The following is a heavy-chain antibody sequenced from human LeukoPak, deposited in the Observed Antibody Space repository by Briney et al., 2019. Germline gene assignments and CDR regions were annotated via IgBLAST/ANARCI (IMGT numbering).Heavy chain of an antibody. CDR1: XXSISXGGYS. J-gene: IGHJ3*02. V-gene: IGHV4-30-2*01. Sequence: XXSISXGGYSWSWIRQPPGKGLEWIVYIYHSGSTYYNPSLKSRVTISVDRSKNQFSLKLSSVTAADTAVYYCARGIVVVPAAKAGHAFDIWGQGTMVTVSS. D-gene: IGHD2-2*01. CDR2: IYHSGST. CDR3: ARGIVVVPAAKAGHAFDI.